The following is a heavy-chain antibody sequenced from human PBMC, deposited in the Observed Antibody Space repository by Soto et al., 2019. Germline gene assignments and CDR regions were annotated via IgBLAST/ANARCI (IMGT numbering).Heavy chain of an antibody. V-gene: IGHV4-59*11. CDR3: ARVGSSGWSPDY. CDR2: IFYTGST. Sequence: SETLSLTCTVSGGSISGHYWIWIRQSPGRGLEWIGYIFYTGSTNYNPSLKSRVTLSVDTSKNQFSLRLSSVTAADTAVYYCARVGSSGWSPDYWGQGTLVTVSS. J-gene: IGHJ4*02. CDR1: GGSISGHY. D-gene: IGHD6-19*01.